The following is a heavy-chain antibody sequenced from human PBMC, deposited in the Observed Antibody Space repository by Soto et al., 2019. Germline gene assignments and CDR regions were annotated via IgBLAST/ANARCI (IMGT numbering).Heavy chain of an antibody. CDR1: GGSFSGYY. CDR2: IYYSGST. CDR3: ARDIFYGGPDY. J-gene: IGHJ4*02. D-gene: IGHD4-17*01. Sequence: PSETLSLTCAVYGGSFSGYYWSWIRQPPGKGLEWIGYIYYSGSTYYNPSLKSRVIISVDTSKNQFSLKLNSVTAADTAVYYCARDIFYGGPDYWGQGTLVTVSS. V-gene: IGHV4-34*09.